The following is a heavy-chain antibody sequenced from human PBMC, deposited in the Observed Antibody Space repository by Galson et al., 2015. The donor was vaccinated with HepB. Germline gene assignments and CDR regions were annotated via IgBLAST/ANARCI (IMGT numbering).Heavy chain of an antibody. D-gene: IGHD1-1*01. CDR1: GFTLSNYA. CDR2: ISYDGNSK. J-gene: IGHJ4*02. Sequence: SLRLSCAASGFTLSNYAMHWVRQAPGKGLEWLAVISYDGNSKMYADSVKGRFAISKDNSVYLQMNSRSADDTAVYYCARGGGETGTTFDYWGQGTLVTVSS. CDR3: ARGGGETGTTFDY. V-gene: IGHV3-30*09.